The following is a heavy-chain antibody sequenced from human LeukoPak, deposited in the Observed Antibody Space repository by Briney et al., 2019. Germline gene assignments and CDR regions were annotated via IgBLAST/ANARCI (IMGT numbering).Heavy chain of an antibody. J-gene: IGHJ6*02. CDR3: AREMATNKAGRNYYYYGMDV. CDR2: ISSNGGST. V-gene: IGHV3-64*01. Sequence: GGSLRLSCAASGFTVSSNYMHWVRQAPGKGLEYVSAISSNGGSTYYANSVKGRFTISRDNSKNTLYLQMGSLRAEDMAVYYCAREMATNKAGRNYYYYGMDVWGQGTTVTVSS. D-gene: IGHD5-24*01. CDR1: GFTVSSNY.